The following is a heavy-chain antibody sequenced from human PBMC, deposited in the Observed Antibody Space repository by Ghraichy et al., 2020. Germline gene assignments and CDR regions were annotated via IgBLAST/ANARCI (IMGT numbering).Heavy chain of an antibody. CDR3: ARDKAIVGATKAGNWFDP. J-gene: IGHJ5*02. CDR1: GYTFTSYG. CDR2: ISAYNGNT. Sequence: ASVKVSCKASGYTFTSYGISWVRQAPGQGLEWMGWISAYNGNTNYAQKLQGRVTMTTDTSTSTAYMELRSLRSDDTAVYYCARDKAIVGATKAGNWFDPWGQGTLVTVSS. D-gene: IGHD1-26*01. V-gene: IGHV1-18*04.